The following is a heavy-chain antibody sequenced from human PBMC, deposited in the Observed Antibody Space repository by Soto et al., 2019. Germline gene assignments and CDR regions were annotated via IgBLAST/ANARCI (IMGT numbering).Heavy chain of an antibody. Sequence: EVHLVQSGGGLVKPGGSLRLSCAASGFTFSTFSMDWVRHAPGQGLEWVSSISSRSSYIYYADSVRGRFTVSRDNANNLLYLQMNSLRAEDTAVYYCARQVPYSSHRMDVWGQGTAVTVSS. CDR1: GFTFSTFS. CDR2: ISSRSSYI. CDR3: ARQVPYSSHRMDV. D-gene: IGHD4-4*01. V-gene: IGHV3-21*06. J-gene: IGHJ6*02.